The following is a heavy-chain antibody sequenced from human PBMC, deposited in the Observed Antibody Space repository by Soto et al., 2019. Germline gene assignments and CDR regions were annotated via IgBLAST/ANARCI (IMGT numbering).Heavy chain of an antibody. V-gene: IGHV1-3*01. CDR2: INAGNGNT. CDR1: GYTFTSYA. J-gene: IGHJ4*02. CDR3: AVGFSLWFRDSDVEAH. D-gene: IGHD3-10*01. Sequence: ASVKVSCKASGYTFTSYAMHWVRQAPGQRLEWMGWINAGNGNTKYSQKFQGRVTITRDTSASTAYMELSSLRSEDTAVYYCAVGFSLWFRDSDVEAHWGQAILVTGSS.